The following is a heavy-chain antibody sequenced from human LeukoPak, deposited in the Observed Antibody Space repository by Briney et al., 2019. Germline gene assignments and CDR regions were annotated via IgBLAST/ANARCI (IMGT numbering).Heavy chain of an antibody. CDR1: GYTLTELS. CDR3: ATDLIYLRGFDP. V-gene: IGHV1-24*01. CDR2: FDPEDGET. Sequence: ASVKVSCKVSGYTLTELSMHWVHQPPGKGLDWMGGFDPEDGETIYAQKFQGRVTMTEDTSTDTAYMELSSLRSEDTAVYYCATDLIYLRGFDPWGQGTLVTVSS. J-gene: IGHJ5*02. D-gene: IGHD3-10*01.